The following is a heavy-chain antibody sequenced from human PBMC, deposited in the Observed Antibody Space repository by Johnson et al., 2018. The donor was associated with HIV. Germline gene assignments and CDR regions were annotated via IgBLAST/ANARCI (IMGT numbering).Heavy chain of an antibody. D-gene: IGHD4-17*01. CDR1: GFTVSSYA. CDR3: ATWKDYGDYSGRAGDAFDI. J-gene: IGHJ3*02. V-gene: IGHV3-23*04. Sequence: VQLVESGGGLVQPGGSLRLSCAASGFTVSSYAMSWVRLNPGKGLEWVSSMSGGGGSAYYSDSVKGRFTISSDTSKNTVDLQMNSLRDVDTAVYYCATWKDYGDYSGRAGDAFDIWGQGTMVTVSS. CDR2: MSGGGGSA.